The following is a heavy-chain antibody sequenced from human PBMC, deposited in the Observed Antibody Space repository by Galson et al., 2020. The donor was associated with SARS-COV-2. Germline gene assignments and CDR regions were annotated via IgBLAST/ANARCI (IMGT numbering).Heavy chain of an antibody. D-gene: IGHD6-13*01. CDR3: TRDRGVAGTTAGD. CDR2: IRSRVYGETA. J-gene: IGHJ4*02. Sequence: GGSLRLSCTASGFTFEDYAVGWFRQAPGKGLEWVSFIRSRVYGETAEYAASVKGRFTISRDDSKSVTYLQMNGLKTEDTAMYYCTRDRGVAGTTAGDWGQGTLVTVSS. CDR1: GFTFEDYA. V-gene: IGHV3-49*03.